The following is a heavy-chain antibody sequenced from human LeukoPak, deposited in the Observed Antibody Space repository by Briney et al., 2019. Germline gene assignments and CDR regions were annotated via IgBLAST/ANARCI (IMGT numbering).Heavy chain of an antibody. D-gene: IGHD2-15*01. V-gene: IGHV3-23*01. J-gene: IGHJ6*02. CDR1: GFTFRNYA. CDR2: IGGHGST. Sequence: GGSLRLSCAASGFTFRNYAVNWVRRAPGKGLEWVSIIGGHGSTYYADSVKGRFTISRDNSKNTLYLQMNSLRAEDTAVYYCAKDRVVVVAAWYYYGMDVWGQGTTVTVSS. CDR3: AKDRVVVVAAWYYYGMDV.